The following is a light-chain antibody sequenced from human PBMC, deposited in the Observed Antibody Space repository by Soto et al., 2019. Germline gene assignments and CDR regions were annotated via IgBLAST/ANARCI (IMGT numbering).Light chain of an antibody. Sequence: IQLTQSPSSLSASVGDRVTVTCRASQDINKFLAWFQQKPGKAPNLLIFSASTLQSAVPSRFSGGGSGTDFTLTIDSLQPEDFATYYCQKLKTYPYTFGQGTKLEIK. V-gene: IGKV1-9*01. CDR3: QKLKTYPYT. CDR1: QDINKF. CDR2: SAS. J-gene: IGKJ2*01.